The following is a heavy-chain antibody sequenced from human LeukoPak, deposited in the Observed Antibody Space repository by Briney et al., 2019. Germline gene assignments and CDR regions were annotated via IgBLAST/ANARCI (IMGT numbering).Heavy chain of an antibody. D-gene: IGHD5-24*01. CDR3: ARLEREVRDY. J-gene: IGHJ4*02. CDR1: GDSVSRSHYY. V-gene: IGHV4-39*01. CDR2: IYYSGLT. Sequence: LSETLSLTCTVSGDSVSRSHYYWGWIRQPPGKGLEWIGNIYYSGLTYYNPSLKRRVTISVDTSRNQFSLKLSSVTAADTAVYYCARLEREVRDYWGQGTLVTVSS.